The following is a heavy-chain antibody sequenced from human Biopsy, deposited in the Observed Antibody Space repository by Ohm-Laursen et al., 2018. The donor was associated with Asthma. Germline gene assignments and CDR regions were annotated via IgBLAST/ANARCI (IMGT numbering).Heavy chain of an antibody. CDR3: VRDGTDDAFDI. CDR2: ISKDASTQ. V-gene: IGHV3-30*01. Sequence: SLRLSCTAPGFSFSNFAIHWVRQAPGKGLEWVGVISKDASTQDYADSLKGRFTMARDNSKNTLDLQMNSLREEDTAVYYCVRDGTDDAFDIWGQGTVVSVSS. J-gene: IGHJ3*02. CDR1: GFSFSNFA. D-gene: IGHD1-1*01.